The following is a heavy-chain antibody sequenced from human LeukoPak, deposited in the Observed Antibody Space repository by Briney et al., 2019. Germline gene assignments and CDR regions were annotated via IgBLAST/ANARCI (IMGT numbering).Heavy chain of an antibody. V-gene: IGHV3-21*01. CDR2: IRSSSSYI. J-gene: IGHJ3*02. Sequence: PGGSLRLSCAASGFTFSSYSMNWDRQAPGKGLEWVSSIRSSSSYIYYADSVKGRFTISRDNAKNSLYLQMNSLRAEDTAVYYCARVLTQYSSRGHDAFDIWGQGTMVTVSS. CDR1: GFTFSSYS. D-gene: IGHD6-13*01. CDR3: ARVLTQYSSRGHDAFDI.